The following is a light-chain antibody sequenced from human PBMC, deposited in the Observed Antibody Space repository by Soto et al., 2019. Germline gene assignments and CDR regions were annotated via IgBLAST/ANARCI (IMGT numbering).Light chain of an antibody. Sequence: QSALTQPASVSGSPGQSITISCTGTSSDVGVYNFVSWYQQHPGKAPKLMIYEVTYRPSGVSNRFSGSKSGNTASLTISGLQAEDEADYYCSSYKTSSTYVFGTGTKVTVL. CDR3: SSYKTSSTYV. V-gene: IGLV2-14*01. J-gene: IGLJ1*01. CDR1: SSDVGVYNF. CDR2: EVT.